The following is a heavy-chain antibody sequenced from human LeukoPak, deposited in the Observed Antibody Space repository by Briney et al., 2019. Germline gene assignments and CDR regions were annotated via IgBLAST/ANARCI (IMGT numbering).Heavy chain of an antibody. CDR2: IYYSGST. CDR3: ARGHYYDSSGYYQGVFVY. D-gene: IGHD3-22*01. CDR1: GGSISNYY. Sequence: SETLSLTCTVSGGSISNYYWSWIRQPPGKGLEWIGYIYYSGSTYYNPSLKSRVTISVDTSKNQFSLKLSSVTAADTAVYYCARGHYYDSSGYYQGVFVYWGQGTLVTVSS. J-gene: IGHJ4*02. V-gene: IGHV4-59*12.